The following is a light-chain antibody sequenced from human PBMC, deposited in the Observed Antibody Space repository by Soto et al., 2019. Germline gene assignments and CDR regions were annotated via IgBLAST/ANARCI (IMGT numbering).Light chain of an antibody. CDR3: QVWDSNNNHVL. J-gene: IGLJ3*02. Sequence: SYELTQPPSVSVAPGQTAMITCGGNDNGSKSVHWYQQRPGLAAVLVVYDDRDRPSGIPERFSGSNSGSTATLTISRVEAGDEADYYCQVWDSNNNHVLFGGGTKLTVL. CDR1: DNGSKS. V-gene: IGLV3-21*02. CDR2: DDR.